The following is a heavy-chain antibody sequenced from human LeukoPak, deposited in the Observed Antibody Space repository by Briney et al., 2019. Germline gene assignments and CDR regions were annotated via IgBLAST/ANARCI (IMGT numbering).Heavy chain of an antibody. J-gene: IGHJ6*02. Sequence: PGGSMRLSCAASGFTFADYAMHWVRQAPGNGLEWDSGISWNIGSIGYADSVKGRFTSSRDNAKNSLYRQMNSLRAEDTALYYCAKDILDQPSGSYYYYGMDVWGQGTTVTVSS. CDR3: AKDILDQPSGSYYYYGMDV. CDR1: GFTFADYA. CDR2: ISWNIGSI. V-gene: IGHV3-9*01. D-gene: IGHD1-26*01.